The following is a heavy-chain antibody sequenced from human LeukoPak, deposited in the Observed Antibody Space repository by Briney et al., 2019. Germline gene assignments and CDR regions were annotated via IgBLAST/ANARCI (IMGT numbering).Heavy chain of an antibody. D-gene: IGHD4-11*01. J-gene: IGHJ5*02. Sequence: SETLSLTCTVSGDSISSFYWNWFRQPPGKTLEWIGYIFYSGTTDYNPSLRSRVTMPVDKSKNQSSLNLTSVITADTALYYCAKIRRADYKIDPWGQGTLVTVSS. V-gene: IGHV4-59*01. CDR1: GDSISSFY. CDR2: IFYSGTT. CDR3: AKIRRADYKIDP.